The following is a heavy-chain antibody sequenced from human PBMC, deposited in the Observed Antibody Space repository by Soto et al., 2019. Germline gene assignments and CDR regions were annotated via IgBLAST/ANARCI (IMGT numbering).Heavy chain of an antibody. Sequence: GGSLRLSCEASGFTFSSYWMSWVRQAPGKGLEWVANVRQDGSQKYLVDSVKGRFTISRDNAKNSMYLQMKSLRAEHKAVYYRVRAGSSGWHFDSWGQGSLVTVSS. D-gene: IGHD6-19*01. CDR1: GFTFSSYW. J-gene: IGHJ4*02. CDR3: VRAGSSGWHFDS. V-gene: IGHV3-7*01. CDR2: VRQDGSQK.